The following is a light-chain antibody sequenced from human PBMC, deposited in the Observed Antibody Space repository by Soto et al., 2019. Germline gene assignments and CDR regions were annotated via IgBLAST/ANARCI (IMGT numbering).Light chain of an antibody. J-gene: IGKJ1*01. CDR3: HQFGDSPQT. V-gene: IGKV3-20*01. CDR1: QSLSVSY. Sequence: EIVLTQSPGTLSLSPGDRATLSCRASQSLSVSYIAWYQQKPGQAPRLLFYSTSTRAAGIPDRLTASGSGTHFTLAISRLEPEDFAMYYCHQFGDSPQTFGQGTTVEV. CDR2: STS.